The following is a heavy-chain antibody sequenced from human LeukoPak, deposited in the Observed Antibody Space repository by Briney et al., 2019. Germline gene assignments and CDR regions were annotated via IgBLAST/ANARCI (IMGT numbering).Heavy chain of an antibody. Sequence: SETLSLTCTVSGGSISSYYWSWLRQPAGKGLELIGRITTSGSTTYTPSLKSRVTMSVDTSKNQFSLKLSSVTAADTAVYYCARDGSTTSFSNFYYYYYGMDVWGQGTTVTVSS. CDR1: GGSISSYY. D-gene: IGHD2/OR15-2a*01. J-gene: IGHJ6*02. V-gene: IGHV4-4*07. CDR3: ARDGSTTSFSNFYYYYYGMDV. CDR2: ITTSGST.